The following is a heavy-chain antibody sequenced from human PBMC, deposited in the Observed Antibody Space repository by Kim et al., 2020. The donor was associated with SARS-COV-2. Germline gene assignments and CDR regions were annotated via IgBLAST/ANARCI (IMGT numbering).Heavy chain of an antibody. V-gene: IGHV3-15*01. Sequence: PGGSLRLSCAASGFTFTKAWMNWVRQAPGKGLEWVGRIKSKTDGGTTDYAAPVKGRFTISRDDSKNTLDLQINSLKTEDTAVYYCTTVSFVVVNVTPGGYWGQGTLVTVSS. J-gene: IGHJ4*02. D-gene: IGHD2-21*01. CDR3: TTVSFVVVNVTPGGY. CDR1: GFTFTKAW. CDR2: IKSKTDGGTT.